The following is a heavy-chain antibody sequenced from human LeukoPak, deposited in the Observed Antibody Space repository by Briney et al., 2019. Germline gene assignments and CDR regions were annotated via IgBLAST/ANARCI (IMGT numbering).Heavy chain of an antibody. CDR1: GGSISSYY. D-gene: IGHD4-17*01. V-gene: IGHV4-59*01. CDR2: IYYGGST. CDR3: ARVTVTTAFDI. J-gene: IGHJ3*02. Sequence: PSETLSLTCTVSGGSISSYYWSWIRQPPGKGLEWIGYIYYGGSTNYNPSLKSRVTISVDTSKNQFSLKLSSVTAADTAVYYCARVTVTTAFDIWGQGTMVTVSS.